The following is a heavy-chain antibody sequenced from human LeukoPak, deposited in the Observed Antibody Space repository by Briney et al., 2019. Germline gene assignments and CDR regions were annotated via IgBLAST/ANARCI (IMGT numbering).Heavy chain of an antibody. J-gene: IGHJ4*02. Sequence: SETLSLTCTVSGGSISSYYWSWIRQPPGKGLEWIGYIYYSGSTNYNPSLKSRVTISVDTSKNQFSLKLSSVTAADTAVYYCARRQSGYDILTGYSFDYWGQGTLVTVSS. CDR3: ARRQSGYDILTGYSFDY. V-gene: IGHV4-59*08. CDR1: GGSISSYY. D-gene: IGHD3-9*01. CDR2: IYYSGST.